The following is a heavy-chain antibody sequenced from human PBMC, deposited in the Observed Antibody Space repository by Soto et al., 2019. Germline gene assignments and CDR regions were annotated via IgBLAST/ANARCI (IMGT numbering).Heavy chain of an antibody. CDR1: GDSVSSNSAA. CDR3: AREYLAAAGSSGFDY. D-gene: IGHD6-13*01. V-gene: IGHV6-1*01. CDR2: TYYRSKWYN. J-gene: IGHJ4*02. Sequence: KQSQTLSLTCAISGDSVSSNSAAWNWIRQSPSRGLEWLGRTYYRSKWYNDYAVSVKSRITINPDTSKNQFSLQLNSVTPEDTAVYYCAREYLAAAGSSGFDYWGQGTLVTVSS.